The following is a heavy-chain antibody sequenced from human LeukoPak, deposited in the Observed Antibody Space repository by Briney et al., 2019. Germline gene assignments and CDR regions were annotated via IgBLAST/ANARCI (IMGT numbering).Heavy chain of an antibody. CDR1: GGSISNNSYY. CDR2: IYYSGST. CDR3: AVYASLYFDY. Sequence: PSETLSLTCTVSGGSISNNSYYWGWIRQPPGKGLEWIGSIYYSGSTYYNPSLKSRVTISVDTSKNQFSLKLSSVTAADTAVYYCAVYASLYFDYWGQGTLVTVSS. D-gene: IGHD2-8*01. V-gene: IGHV4-39*01. J-gene: IGHJ4*02.